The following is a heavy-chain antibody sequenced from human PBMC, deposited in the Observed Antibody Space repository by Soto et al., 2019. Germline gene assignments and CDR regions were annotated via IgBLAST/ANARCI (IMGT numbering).Heavy chain of an antibody. J-gene: IGHJ4*02. CDR1: GFTFSTYA. Sequence: EVQLLESGGGLVQPGGSLRLSCAASGFTFSTYAMNWVRQAPGKALEWVSGISGSGDSTYYADSVKGRFTVSRDNSKNTLYLQMNSLRGEDTAVFYCAKERSSGWSFDYWGPGTLVTVSP. V-gene: IGHV3-23*01. D-gene: IGHD6-19*01. CDR2: ISGSGDST. CDR3: AKERSSGWSFDY.